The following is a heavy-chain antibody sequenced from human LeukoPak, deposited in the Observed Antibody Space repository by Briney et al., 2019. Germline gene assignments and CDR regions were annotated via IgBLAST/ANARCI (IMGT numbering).Heavy chain of an antibody. J-gene: IGHJ4*02. Sequence: PSETLSLTCAVYGGSFSGYYWSWIRQPPGKGLEWIGEINHSGSTNYNPSLKSRVTISVDTSKNQFSLKLSSVTAADTAVYYCAGGYGVVVVAATPDTYYFDYWGQGTLVTVSS. CDR1: GGSFSGYY. V-gene: IGHV4-34*01. CDR3: AGGYGVVVVAATPDTYYFDY. CDR2: INHSGST. D-gene: IGHD2-15*01.